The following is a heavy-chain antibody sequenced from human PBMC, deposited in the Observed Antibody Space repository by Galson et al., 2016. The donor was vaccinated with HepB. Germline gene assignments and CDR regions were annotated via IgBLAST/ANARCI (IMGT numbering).Heavy chain of an antibody. CDR2: IYSGGST. J-gene: IGHJ5*02. V-gene: IGHV3-53*01. CDR3: ARLAVTDEGWFDP. D-gene: IGHD6-19*01. CDR1: GSTVRSNY. Sequence: SLRLSCAASGSTVRSNYMSWVRQAPGKGLEWVSVIYSGGSTHYADSVKGRFTFSRDNSKNTLYLQMNSLRAEDTAVYYCARLAVTDEGWFDPWGQGTLVTVSS.